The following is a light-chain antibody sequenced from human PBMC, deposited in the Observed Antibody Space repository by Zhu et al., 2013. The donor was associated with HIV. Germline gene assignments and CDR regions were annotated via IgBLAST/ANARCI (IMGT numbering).Light chain of an antibody. CDR3: CSYAGSSMV. CDR1: SSDVGSYNL. Sequence: QSALTQPAPVSGSPGQSITISCTGTSSDVGSYNLVSWYQQHPGKAPKLMIYEVSKRPSGVSNRFSGSKSGNTASLTISGLQAEDEADYYCCSYAGSSMVFGGGTKLTVL. V-gene: IGLV2-23*02. CDR2: EVS. J-gene: IGLJ3*02.